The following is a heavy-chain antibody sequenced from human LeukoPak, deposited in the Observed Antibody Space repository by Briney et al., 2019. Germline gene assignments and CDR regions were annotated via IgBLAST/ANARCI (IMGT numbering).Heavy chain of an antibody. D-gene: IGHD6-19*01. CDR2: ISYDGSNK. CDR1: GFTFSSYA. J-gene: IGHJ4*02. V-gene: IGHV3-30*04. Sequence: GGSLRLSCAASGFTFSSYAMHWVRQAPGKGLEWVAVISYDGSNKYYADSVKGRFTISRDNSKNTLYLQMNSLIAEDTAVYYCARWVGSQWLVTPYYFDYWGQGTLVTVSS. CDR3: ARWVGSQWLVTPYYFDY.